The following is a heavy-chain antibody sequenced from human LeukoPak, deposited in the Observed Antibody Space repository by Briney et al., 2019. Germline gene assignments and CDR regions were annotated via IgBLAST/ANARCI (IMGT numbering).Heavy chain of an antibody. V-gene: IGHV4-59*01. J-gene: IGHJ4*02. CDR2: LFYSGST. CDR1: GGSISSYY. Sequence: SETLSLTRTVSGGSISSYYWSWIPQPPGKGLEWIAYLFYSGSTDYNPSLESRITISVDTSKNQFSLKLRSVTAADTAVYYCATVAVIRGVTYFDYWGQGTLVTVSS. D-gene: IGHD3-10*01. CDR3: ATVAVIRGVTYFDY.